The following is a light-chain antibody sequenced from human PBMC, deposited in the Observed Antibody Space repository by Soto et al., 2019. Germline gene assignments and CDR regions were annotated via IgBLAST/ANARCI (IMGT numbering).Light chain of an antibody. Sequence: QSALTQPASVSGSPGQSITISCTGTSSDVGGYNYVSWYQQHPGKAPKLMIYEVSNRPSGVSNRFSGSKSGNTASLTISGLQAEDEADDYCSSYTSSSTPVVFGTGTKLTVL. CDR3: SSYTSSSTPVV. CDR2: EVS. J-gene: IGLJ1*01. V-gene: IGLV2-14*01. CDR1: SSDVGGYNY.